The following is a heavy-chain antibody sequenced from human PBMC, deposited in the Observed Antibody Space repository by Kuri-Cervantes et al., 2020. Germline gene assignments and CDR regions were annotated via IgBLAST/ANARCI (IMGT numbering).Heavy chain of an antibody. CDR3: ARDKHSYGLATKDY. D-gene: IGHD5-18*01. Sequence: GGSLRLSCTVSGGTISSGGYYWSWIRQHPGKGLEWVSYISSSGSTIYYADSVKGRFTISRDNSKNTLYLQMNSLRAEDTAVYYCARDKHSYGLATKDYWGQGTLVTVSS. CDR1: GGTISSGGYY. J-gene: IGHJ4*02. V-gene: IGHV3-11*04. CDR2: ISSSGSTI.